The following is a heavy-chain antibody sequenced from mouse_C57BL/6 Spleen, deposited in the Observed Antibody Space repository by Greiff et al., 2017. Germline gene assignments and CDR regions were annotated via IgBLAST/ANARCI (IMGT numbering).Heavy chain of an antibody. V-gene: IGHV1-9*01. D-gene: IGHD3-3*01. Sequence: QVQLQQPGAELVKPGASVKLSCKATGYTFTGYWIDWVKQRPGHGLEWIGEILPGSGSTNYNEKFKGKATFTADTSSNAAYMQLSILTTEDSAIYCGATEGTPTKGYFEGWGQGTTLTVA. CDR2: ILPGSGST. J-gene: IGHJ2*01. CDR1: GYTFTGYW. CDR3: ATEGTPTKGYFEG.